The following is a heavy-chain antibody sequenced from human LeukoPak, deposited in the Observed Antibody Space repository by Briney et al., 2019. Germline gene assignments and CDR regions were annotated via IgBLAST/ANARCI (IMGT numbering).Heavy chain of an antibody. D-gene: IGHD2-2*01. CDR2: ISSSGSTI. J-gene: IGHJ3*02. Sequence: GGSLRLSCAASGFTFSDYYMSWIRQAPGKGLEWVSYISSSGSTIYYADSVKGRFTISRDNAKNSLYLQMNSLRAEDTAVYYCARDRGDIVVVPAAPEGAFDIWGQGTMVTVSS. CDR3: ARDRGDIVVVPAAPEGAFDI. V-gene: IGHV3-11*01. CDR1: GFTFSDYY.